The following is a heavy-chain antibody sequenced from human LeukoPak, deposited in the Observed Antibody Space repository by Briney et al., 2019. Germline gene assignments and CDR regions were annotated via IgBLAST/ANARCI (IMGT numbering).Heavy chain of an antibody. J-gene: IGHJ4*02. CDR2: FDPEDGET. D-gene: IGHD3-9*01. CDR1: GYTLPELS. Sequence: GASVKVSCKVHGYTLPELSMHWVREAPEQGIKCMGGFDPEDGETIYAQKFQGRVTMTEDTSTDTAYMELSSLRSEDTAVYYCATDRSILTGYNGMGYWGQGTLVTVSS. CDR3: ATDRSILTGYNGMGY. V-gene: IGHV1-24*01.